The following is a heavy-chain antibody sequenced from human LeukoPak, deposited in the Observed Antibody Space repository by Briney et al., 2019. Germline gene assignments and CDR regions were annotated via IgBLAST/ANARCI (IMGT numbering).Heavy chain of an antibody. V-gene: IGHV3-30-3*01. CDR2: ISYDGSNK. CDR1: GFTFSSYA. J-gene: IGHJ4*02. Sequence: GRSLRLSCAASGFTFSSYAMHWVRQAPGKGLEWVAVISYDGSNKYYADSVKGRFTIPRDNSKNTLYLQMNSLRAEDTAVYYCARAYWDPWGQGTLVTVSS. D-gene: IGHD1-26*01. CDR3: ARAYWDP.